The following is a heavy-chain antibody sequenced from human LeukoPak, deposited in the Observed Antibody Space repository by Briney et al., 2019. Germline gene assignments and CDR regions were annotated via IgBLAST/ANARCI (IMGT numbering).Heavy chain of an antibody. Sequence: GGSLRLSCAASGFTFSDHYMDWVRQAPGKGLEWVGRITNKPKSYNTEYAASVKGRFTISRDDSKNSLYLQMNSLKTEDTAVYYCTTDGRKGFDYWGQGTLVTVSS. CDR1: GFTFSDHY. J-gene: IGHJ4*02. CDR2: ITNKPKSYNT. CDR3: TTDGRKGFDY. D-gene: IGHD3/OR15-3a*01. V-gene: IGHV3-72*01.